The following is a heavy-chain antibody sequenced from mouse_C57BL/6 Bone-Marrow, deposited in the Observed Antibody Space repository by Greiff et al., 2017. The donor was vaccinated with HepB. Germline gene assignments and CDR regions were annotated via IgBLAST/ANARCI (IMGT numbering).Heavy chain of an antibody. CDR1: GYSFTDYN. D-gene: IGHD1-1*01. V-gene: IGHV1-39*01. J-gene: IGHJ1*03. CDR2: INPNYGTT. Sequence: EVQLQQSAPELVKPGASVKISCKASGYSFTDYNMNWVKQSNGKSLEWIGVINPNYGTTSYNQKFKGKATLTVDQSSSTAYMQLNSLTSEDSAVYYCALLITTVGYWYFDVWGTGTTVTVSS. CDR3: ALLITTVGYWYFDV.